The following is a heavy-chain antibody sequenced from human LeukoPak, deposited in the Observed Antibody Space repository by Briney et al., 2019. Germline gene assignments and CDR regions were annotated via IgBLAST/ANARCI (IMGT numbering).Heavy chain of an antibody. J-gene: IGHJ4*02. CDR2: ISSSSSYI. CDR1: GFTFSSYS. Sequence: GGSLRLSCAASGFTFSSYSMNWVRQAPGKGLEWVSSISSSSSYIYYADSVKGRFTISRDNAKNSLYLQMNSLRAEDTAVYYCARAHKPAATMIVVVTSFPDYWGQGTLVTVSS. D-gene: IGHD3-22*01. CDR3: ARAHKPAATMIVVVTSFPDY. V-gene: IGHV3-21*01.